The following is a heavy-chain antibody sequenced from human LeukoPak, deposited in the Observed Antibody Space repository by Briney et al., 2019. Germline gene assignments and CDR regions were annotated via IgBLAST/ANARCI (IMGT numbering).Heavy chain of an antibody. J-gene: IGHJ4*02. D-gene: IGHD3-10*01. CDR1: GDSTSNYY. Sequence: KTSETLSLTCTVSGDSTSNYYWGCIRQPPGKGLEWIGYIYYSGSTNYNPSLKSRVTMSLDTSKNQFSLTLSSVTAADTASYSCARTNYYGSGSYYFDYWGQGTLVTV. V-gene: IGHV4-59*01. CDR3: ARTNYYGSGSYYFDY. CDR2: IYYSGST.